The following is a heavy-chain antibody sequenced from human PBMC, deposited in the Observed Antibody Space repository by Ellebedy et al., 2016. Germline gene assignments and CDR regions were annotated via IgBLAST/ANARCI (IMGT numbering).Heavy chain of an antibody. Sequence: GESLKISCAASGFSFDSYKMNWVRQAPGKGLEWVSYITSTSDSVYYADSVKGRFSISRDNANNSLYLQMNSLKAEDTAFYYCARDKGHNSGYPLFDSWGQGTLVLVSS. V-gene: IGHV3-48*04. D-gene: IGHD3-22*01. CDR2: ITSTSDSV. CDR3: ARDKGHNSGYPLFDS. CDR1: GFSFDSYK. J-gene: IGHJ4*02.